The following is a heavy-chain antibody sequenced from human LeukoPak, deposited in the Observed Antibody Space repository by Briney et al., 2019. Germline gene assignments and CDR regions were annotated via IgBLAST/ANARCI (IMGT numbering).Heavy chain of an antibody. CDR3: ARDDYYGSGSYYPSYYYYYYMDV. CDR2: ISAYNGNT. J-gene: IGHJ6*03. V-gene: IGHV1-18*01. CDR1: GYTFTSYG. D-gene: IGHD3-10*01. Sequence: ASVKVSCKASGYTFTSYGISWVRQAPGQGLERMGWISAYNGNTNYAQKLQGRVTMTTDTSTSTAYMELRSLRSDDTAVYYCARDDYYGSGSYYPSYYYYYYMDVWGKGTTVTVSS.